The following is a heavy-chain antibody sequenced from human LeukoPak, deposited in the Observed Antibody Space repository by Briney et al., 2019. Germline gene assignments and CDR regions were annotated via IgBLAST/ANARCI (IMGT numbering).Heavy chain of an antibody. D-gene: IGHD4-23*01. CDR1: GFTFSSYA. J-gene: IGHJ4*02. V-gene: IGHV3-23*01. Sequence: GGSLRLSCAASGFTFSSYAMSWVRQAPGKGLEWVSAISGSGGSTYCADSVKGRFTISRDNSKNTLYLQMNSLRAEDTAVYYCAKARWAPTYYDYWGQGTLVTVSS. CDR2: ISGSGGST. CDR3: AKARWAPTYYDY.